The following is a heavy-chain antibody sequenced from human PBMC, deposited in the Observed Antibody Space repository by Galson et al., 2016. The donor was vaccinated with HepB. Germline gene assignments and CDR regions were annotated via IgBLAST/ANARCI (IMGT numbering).Heavy chain of an antibody. CDR3: ARTYFYDSRVYYFDY. Sequence: LVKPTQTLTLTCNVSGFSLNNGRMGVSWIRQPPGKALEWLAHIFSINDRSYKSSLRSRLTISKDTPRSQVVLTMTDMDPADTATYFCARTYFYDSRVYYFDYWGQGALVIVSS. CDR1: GFSLNNGRMG. V-gene: IGHV2-26*01. CDR2: IFSINDR. D-gene: IGHD3-22*01. J-gene: IGHJ4*02.